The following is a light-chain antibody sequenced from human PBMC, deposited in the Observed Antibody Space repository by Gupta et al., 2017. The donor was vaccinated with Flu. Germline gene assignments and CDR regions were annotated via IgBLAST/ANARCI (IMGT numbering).Light chain of an antibody. V-gene: IGKV3-20*01. J-gene: IGKJ5*01. Sequence: EIVLTQSPDTLSLSPGERATLSCRASQSVSSSYSAWYQQKPGQAPRLLIYGASSRATGLPDRFSGSGSGTDFTLTISRVEPEDFAVYYCQQDGCSPVTFGQGTRLEIK. CDR3: QQDGCSPVT. CDR1: QSVSSSY. CDR2: GAS.